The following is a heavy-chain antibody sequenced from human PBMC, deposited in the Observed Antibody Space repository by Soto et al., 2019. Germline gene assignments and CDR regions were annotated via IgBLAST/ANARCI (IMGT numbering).Heavy chain of an antibody. Sequence: GLEWMGWISAYNGNTNYSQKLQGRVTMTTDTSTSTAYMELRSLRSDDTAVYYCARVAPPGDYWGQGTLVTVSS. V-gene: IGHV1-18*01. CDR2: ISAYNGNT. CDR3: ARVAPPGDY. J-gene: IGHJ4*02.